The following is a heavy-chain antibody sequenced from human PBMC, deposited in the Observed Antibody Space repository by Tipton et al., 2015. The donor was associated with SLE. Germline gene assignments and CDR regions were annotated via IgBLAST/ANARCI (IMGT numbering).Heavy chain of an antibody. V-gene: IGHV3-43*01. CDR3: AKDIWVEDDFWSGYFDY. J-gene: IGHJ4*02. CDR1: GFTLDDYT. D-gene: IGHD3-3*01. Sequence: GSLRLSCAASGFTLDDYTMLWVRQAPGKGLEWVFHISWDGNTTYYADSVKGRFTIYRDNRKTSLYLQMNSLRTEDTALYYCAKDIWVEDDFWSGYFDYWGQGTLVTVSS. CDR2: ISWDGNTT.